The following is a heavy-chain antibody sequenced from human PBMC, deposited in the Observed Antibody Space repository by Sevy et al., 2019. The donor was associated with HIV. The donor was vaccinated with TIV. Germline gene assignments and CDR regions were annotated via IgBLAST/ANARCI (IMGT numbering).Heavy chain of an antibody. Sequence: GGSLRLSCAASGVTFSSYGIHWVRQAPGKGLEWVAVISYDGSKKNHAESMKGRFTISRDNSKNTLYLEMSSLRPEDTAVYYCAHSSGLYGYYYGMDVWGQWTTVTASS. CDR3: AHSSGLYGYYYGMDV. J-gene: IGHJ6*02. V-gene: IGHV3-30*03. D-gene: IGHD3-3*01. CDR1: GVTFSSYG. CDR2: ISYDGSKK.